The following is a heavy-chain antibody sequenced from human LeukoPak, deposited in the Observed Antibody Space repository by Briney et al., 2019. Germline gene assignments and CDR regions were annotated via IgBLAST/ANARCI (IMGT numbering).Heavy chain of an antibody. J-gene: IGHJ5*02. CDR1: GFTVSSNY. CDR2: IYYSGST. V-gene: IGHV4-31*02. Sequence: LRLSCAASGFTVSSNYMSWIRQHPGKGLEWIGYIYYSGSTYYNPSLESRVTISLDTSNNHFSLKLSSVTAADTAVYYCARYDSGTFYKANWFDPWGQGTLVTVSS. CDR3: ARYDSGTFYKANWFDP. D-gene: IGHD3-10*01.